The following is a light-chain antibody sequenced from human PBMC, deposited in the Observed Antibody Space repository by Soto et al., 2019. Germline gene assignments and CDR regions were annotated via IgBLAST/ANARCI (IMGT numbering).Light chain of an antibody. CDR3: QQLESYPST. CDR2: AAS. CDR1: QGISNF. J-gene: IGKJ4*01. Sequence: IQLTQSPSSLSASVGDRVTITCRARQGISNFLAWYKQKPGKAPKLLIYAASTLQSEVPSRFSGSGSGTDFTLTISRLQPEDFATNYCQQLESYPSTFGGGTKV. V-gene: IGKV1-9*01.